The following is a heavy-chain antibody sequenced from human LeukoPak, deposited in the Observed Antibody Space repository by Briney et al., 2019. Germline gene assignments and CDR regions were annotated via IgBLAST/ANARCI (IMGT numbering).Heavy chain of an antibody. CDR3: ARDGASIDDQYYGLDV. J-gene: IGHJ6*02. CDR1: GYTFTSYG. D-gene: IGHD1-1*01. V-gene: IGHV1-18*01. Sequence: GASVKVSCKASGYTFTSYGISWVRQAPGQGLEWMEWISAYNGNTNYAQKLQGRVTMTTDTSTSTAYMELRSLRSDDTAVYYCARDGASIDDQYYGLDVWGQGTTVTVSS. CDR2: ISAYNGNT.